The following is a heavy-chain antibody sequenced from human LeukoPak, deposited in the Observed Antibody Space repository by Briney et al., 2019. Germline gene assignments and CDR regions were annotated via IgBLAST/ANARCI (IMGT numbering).Heavy chain of an antibody. CDR1: GFTFSSYW. V-gene: IGHV3-23*01. Sequence: PGGSLRLSCAASGFTFSSYWMHWVRQAPGKGLEWVSAISGSGGSTYYADSVKGRFTISRDNSKNTLYLQMNSLRAEDTAVYYCVKNYYGSGSYYLSFDYWGQGTLVTVSS. CDR3: VKNYYGSGSYYLSFDY. J-gene: IGHJ4*02. CDR2: ISGSGGST. D-gene: IGHD3-10*01.